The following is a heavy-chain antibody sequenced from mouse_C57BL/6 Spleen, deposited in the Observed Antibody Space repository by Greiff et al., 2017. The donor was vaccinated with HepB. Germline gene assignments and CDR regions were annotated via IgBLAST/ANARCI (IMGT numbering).Heavy chain of an antibody. CDR1: GYTFTSYW. D-gene: IGHD1-1*01. Sequence: VQLQQPGAELVRPGSSVKLSCKASGYTFTSYWMHWVKQRPIQGLEWIGNIDPSDSETHYNQKFKDKATLTVDKSSSTAYMQLSSLTSEDSAVYYCARRHHGRSYNFDLWGQGTTLTVSS. CDR2: IDPSDSET. V-gene: IGHV1-52*01. J-gene: IGHJ2*01. CDR3: ARRHHGRSYNFDL.